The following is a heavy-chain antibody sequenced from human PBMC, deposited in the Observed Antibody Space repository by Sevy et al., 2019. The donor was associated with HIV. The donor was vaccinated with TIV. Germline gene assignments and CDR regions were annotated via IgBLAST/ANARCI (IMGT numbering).Heavy chain of an antibody. D-gene: IGHD2-8*01. V-gene: IGHV3-23*01. CDR1: GFTFSKYS. CDR2: LSFGCGEI. CDR3: AREGCTKPHDY. Sequence: GGSLRLSCAASGFTFSKYSMSWVRQSPGKGLEWVSTLSFGCGEINYADSVKGRFTSSRDNSKSSVYLQMNNLRPEDTAVYYCAREGCTKPHDYWGQGTLVTVSS. J-gene: IGHJ4*02.